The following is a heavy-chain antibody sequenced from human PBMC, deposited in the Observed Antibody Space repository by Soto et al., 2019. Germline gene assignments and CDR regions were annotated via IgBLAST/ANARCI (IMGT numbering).Heavy chain of an antibody. CDR2: IYHGGSI. D-gene: IGHD3-3*01. J-gene: IGHJ6*02. CDR3: TRTFDYYGMDV. CDR1: GYSMTSDYY. V-gene: IGHV4-38-2*01. Sequence: TSETLSLTCAVSGYSMTSDYYWGWVRQPPGKGPEWLGSIYHGGSIYYNPSLKSRVTISLDTSKNHFSLDLTSVTAADTAVYYCTRTFDYYGMDVWGQGTTVTVSS.